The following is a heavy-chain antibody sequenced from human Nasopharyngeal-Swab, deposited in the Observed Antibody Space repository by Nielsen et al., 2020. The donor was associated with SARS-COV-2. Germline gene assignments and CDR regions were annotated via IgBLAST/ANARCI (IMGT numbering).Heavy chain of an antibody. CDR3: ARGLVGATSWFDP. V-gene: IGHV4-4*08. CDR1: GGSISSYY. CDR2: IYTSGST. Sequence: SETLSLTCTVSGGSISSYYWSWIRQPPGKGLEWIGYIYTSGSTNYNPSLKSRVTISVDTSKNQFSLKLSSVTAADTAVYYCARGLVGATSWFDPWGQGTLVTVSS. D-gene: IGHD1-26*01. J-gene: IGHJ5*02.